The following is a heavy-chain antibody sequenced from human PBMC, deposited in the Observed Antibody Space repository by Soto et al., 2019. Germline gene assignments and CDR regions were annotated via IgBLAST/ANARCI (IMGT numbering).Heavy chain of an antibody. CDR1: GYTFTSYG. Sequence: ASVKVSCKASGYTFTSYGISWVRQAPGQGLEWMGWISAYNGNTNYAQKLQGRVTMTTDTSTSTAYMELRSLRSDDTAVYYCARVGGILDYDFWSGYNYFDYWGQGTLVTVSS. CDR3: ARVGGILDYDFWSGYNYFDY. J-gene: IGHJ4*02. D-gene: IGHD3-3*01. V-gene: IGHV1-18*01. CDR2: ISAYNGNT.